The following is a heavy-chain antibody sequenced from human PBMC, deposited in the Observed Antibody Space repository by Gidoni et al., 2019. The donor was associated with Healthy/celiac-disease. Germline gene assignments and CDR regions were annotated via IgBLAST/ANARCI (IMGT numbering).Heavy chain of an antibody. CDR3: ARSGWELLLSYLDY. CDR2: ITCMSSTI. Sequence: VKLVALGGGLVHPGGPMRLSCAASGFTFSSYSMTWVRQAPGMGLEWVADITCMSSTIDYADSVKGRFTISRDNAKNSLYLQMNSLRDEDAAVYYCARSGWELLLSYLDYWGQGTLVTVSS. D-gene: IGHD1-26*01. J-gene: IGHJ4*02. CDR1: GFTFSSYS. V-gene: IGHV3-48*02.